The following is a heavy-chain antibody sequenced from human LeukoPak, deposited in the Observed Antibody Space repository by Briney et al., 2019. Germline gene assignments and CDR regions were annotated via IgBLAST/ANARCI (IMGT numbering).Heavy chain of an antibody. D-gene: IGHD2-2*01. Sequence: GGSLRLSCAASGFTFSSYWMSWVRQAPGKGLEWVANIEQDGSEKYYVDSVKGRFTISRDNAKNSLYLQMNSLRAEDTAVYYCARERARYCSSTSCVIFDYWGQGTLVTVSS. J-gene: IGHJ4*02. CDR3: ARERARYCSSTSCVIFDY. CDR2: IEQDGSEK. V-gene: IGHV3-7*01. CDR1: GFTFSSYW.